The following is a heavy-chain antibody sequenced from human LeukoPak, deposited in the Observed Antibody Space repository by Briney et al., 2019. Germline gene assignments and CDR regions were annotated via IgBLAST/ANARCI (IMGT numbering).Heavy chain of an antibody. Sequence: GESLKISCKGFGFSFTNYWIGWVRQMPGKGLEWMGIIHPGDSDTRYSPSFQGQVTISADKSISTAYLQWSSLKASDTAIYYCVRYRSAGYYYGMDVWGQGTTVTVSS. V-gene: IGHV5-51*01. D-gene: IGHD1-14*01. CDR1: GFSFTNYW. CDR3: VRYRSAGYYYGMDV. CDR2: IHPGDSDT. J-gene: IGHJ6*02.